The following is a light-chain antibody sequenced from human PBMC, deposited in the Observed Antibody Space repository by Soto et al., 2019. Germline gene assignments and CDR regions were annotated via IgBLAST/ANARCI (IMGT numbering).Light chain of an antibody. J-gene: IGKJ4*01. Sequence: DIQMTQSPSTLSGSVGDRVTITCRASQTISSWLAWYQQKPGKAPKLLIYDASNLETGVPSRFSGSGSGTEFSLTISNLQPEDFATYYCQHLNSYPLTFGGGTKVDIK. CDR2: DAS. CDR1: QTISSW. V-gene: IGKV1-5*01. CDR3: QHLNSYPLT.